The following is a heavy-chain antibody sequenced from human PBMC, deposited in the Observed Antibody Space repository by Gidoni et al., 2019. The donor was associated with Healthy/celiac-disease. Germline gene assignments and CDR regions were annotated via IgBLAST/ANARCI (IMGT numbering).Heavy chain of an antibody. V-gene: IGHV3-33*01. CDR2: IWHDGSNK. J-gene: IGHJ5*02. CDR1: GFTFSSYG. CDR3: ARDGNHCSGGSCQILQRTLNWFDP. D-gene: IGHD2-15*01. Sequence: QVQLVESGGGVVQPGRSLRLSCAASGFTFSSYGMHWVRQAPGKGLEWVEVIWHDGSNKYYADSVKGRFTTSRDNSKNTLYLQMNSLRAEDTGVYYCARDGNHCSGGSCQILQRTLNWFDPWGQGTLVTVSS.